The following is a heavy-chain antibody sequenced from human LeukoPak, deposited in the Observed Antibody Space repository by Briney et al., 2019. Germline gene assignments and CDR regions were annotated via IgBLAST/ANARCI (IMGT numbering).Heavy chain of an antibody. Sequence: PGRSLRLSCAASGFTFSSYGMHWVRQAPGKGLEWVAVIWYDGSNKYYADSVKGRFTISRDNSKNTLYLQMNSLRAEDTAVYYCARDPPHYDFWSGYYEYWGQGTLVTVSS. D-gene: IGHD3-3*01. CDR3: ARDPPHYDFWSGYYEY. J-gene: IGHJ4*02. V-gene: IGHV3-33*01. CDR1: GFTFSSYG. CDR2: IWYDGSNK.